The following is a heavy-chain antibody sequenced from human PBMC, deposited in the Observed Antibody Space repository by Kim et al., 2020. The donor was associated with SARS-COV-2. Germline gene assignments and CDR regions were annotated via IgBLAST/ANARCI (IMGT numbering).Heavy chain of an antibody. CDR2: IYTGVST. J-gene: IGHJ6*02. Sequence: SETLSLTCTVSGGSISNNNDFWNWIRQPAGKGLEWIGRIYTGVSTNYIPSLKSRVIISVDTSKNQFSLRLSSVTAADTAVYYCARRAAGIYYGMDVWGQGTTVTVSS. CDR3: ARRAAGIYYGMDV. V-gene: IGHV4-61*02. D-gene: IGHD6-19*01. CDR1: GGSISNNNDF.